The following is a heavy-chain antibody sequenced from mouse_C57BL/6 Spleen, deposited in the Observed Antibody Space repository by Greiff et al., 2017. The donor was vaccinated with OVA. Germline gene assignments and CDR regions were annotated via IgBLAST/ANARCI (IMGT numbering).Heavy chain of an antibody. Sequence: EVQLQQSGPELVKPGASVKISCKASGYSFTGYCMHWVKQSPEKSLEWIGEINPSTGGTNYNEKFKAKATLTVDKSSSTAYMQLKSLTSEDSAVYYCARARRHYFDYWGQGTTLTVSS. V-gene: IGHV1-42*01. CDR2: INPSTGGT. CDR3: ARARRHYFDY. CDR1: GYSFTGYC. J-gene: IGHJ2*01.